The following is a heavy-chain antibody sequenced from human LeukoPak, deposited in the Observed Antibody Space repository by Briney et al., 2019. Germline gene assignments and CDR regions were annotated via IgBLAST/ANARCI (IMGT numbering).Heavy chain of an antibody. D-gene: IGHD6-19*01. CDR2: IYPGDSDT. V-gene: IGHV5-51*01. CDR3: ARNNPYSSGWYGGRSFDY. CDR1: GYSFTSYW. J-gene: IGHJ4*02. Sequence: GESLKISCKGSGYSFTSYWIGWVRQMPGKGLEWMGIIYPGDSDTRYSPSFQGQVTISADKSISTAYLQWSSLKVSDTAMYYCARNNPYSSGWYGGRSFDYWGQGTLVTVSS.